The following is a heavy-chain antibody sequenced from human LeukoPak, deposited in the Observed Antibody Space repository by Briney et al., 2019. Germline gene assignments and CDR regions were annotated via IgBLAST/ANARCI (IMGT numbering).Heavy chain of an antibody. D-gene: IGHD5-18*01. Sequence: ASVKVSCKASGYTFTGCYMHWVRQAPGQGLEWMGWINPNSGGTNYAQKFQGRVTMIRDTSISTAYMELSRLRSDDTAVYYCAREYSYGLQSLFGYWGQGTLVTVSS. CDR2: INPNSGGT. V-gene: IGHV1-2*02. CDR1: GYTFTGCY. J-gene: IGHJ4*02. CDR3: AREYSYGLQSLFGY.